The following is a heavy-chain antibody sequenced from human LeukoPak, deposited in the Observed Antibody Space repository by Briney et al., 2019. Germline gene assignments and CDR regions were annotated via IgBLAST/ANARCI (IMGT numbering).Heavy chain of an antibody. CDR1: GFTLSSYA. CDR3: AKEGGYAQYYFDY. V-gene: IGHV3-23*01. Sequence: GGSLRLSCAASGFTLSSYAMSWVRQAPGKGLEWVSAISDTGNTYHADSVKGRFTISRDSSKNTLFLQMNRLRPEDAAVYYCAKEGGYAQYYFDYWGQGTLVTVSS. CDR2: ISDTGNT. J-gene: IGHJ4*02. D-gene: IGHD5-12*01.